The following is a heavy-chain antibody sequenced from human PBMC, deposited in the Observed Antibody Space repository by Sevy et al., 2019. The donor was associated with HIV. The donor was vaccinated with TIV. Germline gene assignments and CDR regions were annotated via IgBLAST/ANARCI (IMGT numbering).Heavy chain of an antibody. Sequence: GGFLRLSWTASGFTFGDYAMSWFRQAPGKGLEWVGFIRSKAYGGTTEYAASVKGRFTISRDDSKSIAYLQMNSLKTADTAVYYCTRDEGTQVVSPFDYWGQGTLVTVSS. CDR2: IRSKAYGGTT. D-gene: IGHD2-15*01. J-gene: IGHJ4*02. CDR3: TRDEGTQVVSPFDY. V-gene: IGHV3-49*03. CDR1: GFTFGDYA.